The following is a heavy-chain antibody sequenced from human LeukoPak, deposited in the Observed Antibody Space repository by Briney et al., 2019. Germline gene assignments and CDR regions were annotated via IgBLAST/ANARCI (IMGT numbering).Heavy chain of an antibody. Sequence: KPGGSLRLSCAASGFTFSTYSMNWVRQPPGKGLEWVLSISSSSSDIYYADSVKGRFTISRDNAKDSLYLQMNSLRAEDTAVYYCARDRGSYYGGGFDYWGQGTLVTVSS. J-gene: IGHJ4*02. D-gene: IGHD1-26*01. CDR3: ARDRGSYYGGGFDY. CDR1: GFTFSTYS. V-gene: IGHV3-21*01. CDR2: ISSSSSDI.